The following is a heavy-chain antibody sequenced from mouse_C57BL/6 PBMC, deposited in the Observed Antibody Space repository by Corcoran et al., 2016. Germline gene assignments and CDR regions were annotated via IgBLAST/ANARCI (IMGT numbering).Heavy chain of an antibody. J-gene: IGHJ4*01. V-gene: IGHV1-9*01. Sequence: QVQLQLSGAELMKPGASVKLSCKATGYTFTGYLIGWVKQRPSHGLEWVGEILPGSGSTNYNEKFKGKATFTADPSDNTAYLQHSSLTTEDSAIYDCARCDDGNYSCAMDYWGQGTSVAVSS. CDR1: GYTFTGYL. CDR3: ARCDDGNYSCAMDY. CDR2: ILPGSGST. D-gene: IGHD2-1*01.